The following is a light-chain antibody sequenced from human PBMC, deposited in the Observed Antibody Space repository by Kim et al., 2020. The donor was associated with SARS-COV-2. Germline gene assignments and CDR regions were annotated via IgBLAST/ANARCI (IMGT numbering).Light chain of an antibody. J-gene: IGLJ3*02. CDR2: DVS. Sequence: SITISCTGLSSDVGGYNYVSWYQQHPGKAPKLMIYDVSNRPSGVSNRFSGSKSGNTASLTISGLQAEDEADYYCSSYTSSSTPWVFGGGTQLTVL. CDR1: SSDVGGYNY. CDR3: SSYTSSSTPWV. V-gene: IGLV2-14*03.